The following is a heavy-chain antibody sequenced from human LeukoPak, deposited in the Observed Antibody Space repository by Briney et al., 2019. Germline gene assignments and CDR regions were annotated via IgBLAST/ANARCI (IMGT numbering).Heavy chain of an antibody. CDR3: ARGGRWVPEVPITYFFDS. J-gene: IGHJ4*01. Sequence: PSETLSLTCTVSGGSISSSSYYWGWIRQPPGKGLEWIGSIYYSGSTYYNPSLKSRVTISVDTSKNQFSLKLSSVTAADTAIYYCARGGRWVPEVPITYFFDSWGHGSPVTVSS. V-gene: IGHV4-39*01. CDR1: GGSISSSSYY. CDR2: IYYSGST. D-gene: IGHD4-23*01.